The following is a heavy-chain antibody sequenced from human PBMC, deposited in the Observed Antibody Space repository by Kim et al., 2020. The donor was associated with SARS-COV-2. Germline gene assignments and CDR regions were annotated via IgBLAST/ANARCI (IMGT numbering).Heavy chain of an antibody. V-gene: IGHV3-30*18. CDR2: ISYEGGNK. Sequence: GGSLRLSCAASGFTFSSYGMHWVRQAPGKWLEWVASISYEGGNKNYAESVKGRFTISRDNSKNLLYLQMNSLRAEDTAVYYCAKTKGPNWEWYYFNYWGQGTLVTVSS. J-gene: IGHJ4*02. CDR3: AKTKGPNWEWYYFNY. D-gene: IGHD2-8*01. CDR1: GFTFSSYG.